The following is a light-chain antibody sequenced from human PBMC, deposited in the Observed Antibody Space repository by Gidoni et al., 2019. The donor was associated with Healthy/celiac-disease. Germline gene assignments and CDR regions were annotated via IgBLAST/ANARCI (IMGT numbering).Light chain of an antibody. J-gene: IGKJ1*01. V-gene: IGKV1-5*01. CDR1: QSISSW. Sequence: GDRVTITCRASQSISSWLAWYQQKPGKAPKLLIYDASSLESGVPSRFSGSGSGKEFTLTISSLQPDDFATYYCQQYNSYPWTFGQGTKVEIK. CDR3: QQYNSYPWT. CDR2: DAS.